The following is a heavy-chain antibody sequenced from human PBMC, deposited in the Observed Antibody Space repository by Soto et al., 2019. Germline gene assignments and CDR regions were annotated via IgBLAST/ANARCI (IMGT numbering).Heavy chain of an antibody. CDR2: LNPSGSA. V-gene: IGHV4-34*02. J-gene: IGHJ3*02. Sequence: QVQPQQWGAGLLKPSETLSLTCAVYGGSFSGYYWSWIRQPPGKGLEWIGQLNPSGSANYYPSLKSRVTILEDTSKNQFGLKLGSVTAADTAVYYCARGYLTAGGTICNDAFHIWGHGIMVAVSS. CDR1: GGSFSGYY. D-gene: IGHD2-21*02. CDR3: ARGYLTAGGTICNDAFHI.